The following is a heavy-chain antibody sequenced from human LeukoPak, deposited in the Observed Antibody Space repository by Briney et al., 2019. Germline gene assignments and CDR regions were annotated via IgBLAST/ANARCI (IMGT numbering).Heavy chain of an antibody. CDR2: IKQDGSEK. CDR3: ARVQIRAYYYDSSGYFDY. J-gene: IGHJ4*02. Sequence: GGSLRLSCAVSGFTFSSYWMSWVRQAPGKGLEWVANIKQDGSEKNYVGSLKGRFTISRDNAKNSLYLQMNSLRAEDTAVYYCARVQIRAYYYDSSGYFDYWGQGTLVTVSS. CDR1: GFTFSSYW. V-gene: IGHV3-7*01. D-gene: IGHD3-22*01.